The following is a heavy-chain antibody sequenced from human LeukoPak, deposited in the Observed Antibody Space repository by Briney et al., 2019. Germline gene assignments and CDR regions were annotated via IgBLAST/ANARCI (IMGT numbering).Heavy chain of an antibody. V-gene: IGHV4-34*01. D-gene: IGHD3-9*01. J-gene: IGHJ6*03. CDR2: ISDSGTT. CDR1: IESFSGYH. Sequence: SETLSLTCAVYIESFSGYHWNWIRQTPGKGLEWIGEISDSGTTNINPSLRRRVSLSIDTSKNQFSLDMRSMTAADTAVYYCARGRYYDILTGYYLNQYYYYMDVWGKGTTVTVSS. CDR3: ARGRYYDILTGYYLNQYYYYMDV.